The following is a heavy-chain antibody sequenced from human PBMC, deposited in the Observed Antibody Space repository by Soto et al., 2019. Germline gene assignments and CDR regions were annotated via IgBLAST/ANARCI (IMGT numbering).Heavy chain of an antibody. CDR1: GFTFSNYV. J-gene: IGHJ6*02. Sequence: GGSLRLSCAASGFTFSNYVMSWVRQAPGKGLEWVSAISGSGGSTYYADSVKGRFTISRDNSKNTLYLKMNSLRAEDTAVYYCAKELEPRYYYYYYGMDVWGQGTTVTVSS. CDR3: AKELEPRYYYYYYGMDV. D-gene: IGHD1-1*01. V-gene: IGHV3-23*01. CDR2: ISGSGGST.